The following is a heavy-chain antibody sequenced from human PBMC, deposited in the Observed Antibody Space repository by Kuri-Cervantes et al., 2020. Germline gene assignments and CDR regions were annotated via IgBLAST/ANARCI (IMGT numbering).Heavy chain of an antibody. CDR3: ARDRVLGGYCSGGSCGSYTDV. CDR1: GFTFDDYA. Sequence: SLKISCAASGFTFDDYAMHWVRQAPGKGLEWVSGISWNSGSIGYADSVKGRFTISRDNAKNTLYLQMNSLRAEDTAVYFCARDRVLGGYCSGGSCGSYTDVWGKGTTVTVSS. V-gene: IGHV3-9*01. J-gene: IGHJ6*03. D-gene: IGHD2-15*01. CDR2: ISWNSGSI.